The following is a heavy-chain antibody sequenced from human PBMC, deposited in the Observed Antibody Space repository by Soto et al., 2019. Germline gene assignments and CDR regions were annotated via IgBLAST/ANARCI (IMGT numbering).Heavy chain of an antibody. D-gene: IGHD3-16*01. V-gene: IGHV1-18*01. J-gene: IGHJ6*02. CDR3: AMVDNYVTPTPQDV. CDR1: GYIFVNYG. CDR2: ISPYSGNT. Sequence: QVQLVQSGDEVRKPGSSVKVSCKASGYIFVNYGIAWVRQAPGQGLEWMGWISPYSGNTHYASKVQGRLPMXTXTXXNTAYMDLGSLTSDDTAVYYCAMVDNYVTPTPQDVWGQGTTVTVSS.